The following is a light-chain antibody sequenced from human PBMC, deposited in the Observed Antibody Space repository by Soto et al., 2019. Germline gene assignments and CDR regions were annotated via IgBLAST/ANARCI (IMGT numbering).Light chain of an antibody. J-gene: IGLJ3*02. CDR3: SSYAGSNNLV. CDR1: NSDVGGYNY. V-gene: IGLV2-8*01. Sequence: QSALTQPPSASGSPGQSVTISCTGTNSDVGGYNYVSWYQQHPGKAPKLMIYEVNKRPSGVPDRFSGSKSGNTASLTVSGIQAEDEADYYCSSYAGSNNLVFGGGTKVTVL. CDR2: EVN.